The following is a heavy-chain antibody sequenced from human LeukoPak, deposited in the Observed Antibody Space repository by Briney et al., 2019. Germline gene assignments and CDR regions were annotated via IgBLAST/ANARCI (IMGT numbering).Heavy chain of an antibody. CDR1: GFTFSSYG. D-gene: IGHD6-13*01. J-gene: IGHJ6*03. CDR2: ISYDGSNK. V-gene: IGHV3-30*03. CDR3: ARDFRSSRGHYYLDV. Sequence: GGSLRLSCAASGFTFSSYGMHWVRQAPGKGLEWVAVISYDGSNKYYADSVKGRFTISRDNSKNTLYLQMNSLRAEDTAVYYCARDFRSSRGHYYLDVWGKGTTVTVSS.